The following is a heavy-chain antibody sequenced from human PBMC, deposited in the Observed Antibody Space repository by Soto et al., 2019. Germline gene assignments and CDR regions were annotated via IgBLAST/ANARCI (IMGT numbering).Heavy chain of an antibody. D-gene: IGHD2-8*01. CDR2: ISGSGGST. Sequence: EVQLLESGGGLVQPGGSLRLSCAASGFTFSSYAMSWVRQAPGKGLEWVSAISGSGGSTYYADSVKGRFTIARDNSKNTLYLQINSLRAEDTAVYYCAKNLGYALRWWFDPWGQGTPVTVSS. CDR1: GFTFSSYA. J-gene: IGHJ5*02. V-gene: IGHV3-23*01. CDR3: AKNLGYALRWWFDP.